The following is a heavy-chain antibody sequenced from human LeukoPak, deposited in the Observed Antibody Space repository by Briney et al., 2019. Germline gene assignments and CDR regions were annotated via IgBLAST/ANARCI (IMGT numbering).Heavy chain of an antibody. D-gene: IGHD6-19*01. J-gene: IGHJ4*02. CDR1: GGSINSSNW. V-gene: IGHV4-4*02. CDR2: IYHSGST. CDR3: ATRSIAVAGTPY. Sequence: SETLSLTCAVSGGSINSSNWWSWVRQPPGKGLEWIGEIYHSGSTNYNPSLKSRVTISVDKSKNQFSLKLSSVTAADTAVYYCATRSIAVAGTPYWGQGTLVTVSS.